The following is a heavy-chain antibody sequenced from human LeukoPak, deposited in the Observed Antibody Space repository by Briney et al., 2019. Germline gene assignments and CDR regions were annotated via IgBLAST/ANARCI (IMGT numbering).Heavy chain of an antibody. CDR1: GFTFSSYW. J-gene: IGHJ4*02. V-gene: IGHV3-7*03. Sequence: GGSLRLSCAASGFTFSSYWMSWVRQAPGKGLEWVANIEQDGSEKYYVDSVKGRFTISRDNAKNTVYLQMNSLRAEDTAVYFCARNARYCPKAACYDYWGQEILVTVSS. D-gene: IGHD2-8*01. CDR2: IEQDGSEK. CDR3: ARNARYCPKAACYDY.